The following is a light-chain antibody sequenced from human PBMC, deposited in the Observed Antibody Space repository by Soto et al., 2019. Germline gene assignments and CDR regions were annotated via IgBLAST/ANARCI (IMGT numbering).Light chain of an antibody. CDR1: HGIRNY. CDR2: AAS. V-gene: IGKV1-27*01. J-gene: IGKJ5*01. CDR3: QRCNIGPAIA. Sequence: DIQMTHSPSSLSSYVGDRVTITRSSSHGIRNYLAWYQQKPGKVTKLMIYAASTLQSGVPSRFSGXXSGTDXTLTXSXLQPEVVATYDYQRCNIGPAIAVGHGTR.